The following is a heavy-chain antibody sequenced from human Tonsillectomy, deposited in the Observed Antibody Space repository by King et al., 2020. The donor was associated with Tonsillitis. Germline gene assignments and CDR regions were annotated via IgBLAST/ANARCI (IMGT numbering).Heavy chain of an antibody. CDR3: AKSRPGSCWYGADY. Sequence: HVQLVESGGGVVQPGRSLRLSCAASGFTFRSYGMHWVRQAPGKGLEWVAVISYEGDIEYYSDSVKGRFTISRDNSKNTLYLQMDSLRAEDTAVYYCAKSRPGSCWYGADYWGQGTLVTVSS. D-gene: IGHD3-10*01. J-gene: IGHJ4*02. CDR2: ISYEGDIE. V-gene: IGHV3-30*18. CDR1: GFTFRSYG.